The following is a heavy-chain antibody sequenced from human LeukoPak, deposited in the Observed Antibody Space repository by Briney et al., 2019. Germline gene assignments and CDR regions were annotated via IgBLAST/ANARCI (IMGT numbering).Heavy chain of an antibody. CDR2: IYSGGTT. D-gene: IGHD3-10*01. Sequence: GESLKISCAASGFTLSANYMGWVRQAPGKVLEWVSVIYSGGTTVYADSVKGRFTISRDTSKNTLSLQMNSLRVEDTAIYYCARDRIGYMDVWGKGTSVIVSS. CDR3: ARDRIGYMDV. CDR1: GFTLSANY. V-gene: IGHV3-53*01. J-gene: IGHJ6*03.